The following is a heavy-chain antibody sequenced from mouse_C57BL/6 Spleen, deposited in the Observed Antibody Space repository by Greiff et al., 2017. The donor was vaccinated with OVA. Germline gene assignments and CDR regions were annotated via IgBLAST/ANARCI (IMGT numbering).Heavy chain of an antibody. CDR3: AIHDGYFSAWFAY. V-gene: IGHV1-53*01. CDR2: INPSNGGT. Sequence: QVQLQQPGTELVKPGASVKLSCKASGYTFTSYWMHWVKQRPGQGLEWIGNINPSNGGTNYNEKFKGKATLTVDKSSSTAYMQLSSLTSVDSAVDYGAIHDGYFSAWFAYWGQGTLVTVSA. D-gene: IGHD2-3*01. CDR1: GYTFTSYW. J-gene: IGHJ3*01.